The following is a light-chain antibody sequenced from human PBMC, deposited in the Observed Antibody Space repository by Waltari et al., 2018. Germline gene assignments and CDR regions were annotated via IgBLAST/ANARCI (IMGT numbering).Light chain of an antibody. Sequence: DIVMTQSPSSLSASVGDRVTITCRASQSISRYLNWFQHKPGKAPKLLVYAASSLQSGVPSRFSGSGSGTDFTLTISSLQPEDFATYYCQQTYSIPLTFGGGTKVEIK. J-gene: IGKJ4*01. CDR2: AAS. CDR1: QSISRY. V-gene: IGKV1-39*01. CDR3: QQTYSIPLT.